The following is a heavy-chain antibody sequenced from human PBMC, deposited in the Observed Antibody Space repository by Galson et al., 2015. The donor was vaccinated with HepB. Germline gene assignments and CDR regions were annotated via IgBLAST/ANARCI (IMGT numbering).Heavy chain of an antibody. D-gene: IGHD5-18*01. J-gene: IGHJ1*01. CDR2: IYPGDSDT. CDR3: ATTGGDTAIAAFEGESGYFQH. CDR1: GYSFTSYW. V-gene: IGHV5-51*01. Sequence: QSGAEVKKPGESLKISCKGSGYSFTSYWIGWVRQMPGKGLEWMGIIYPGDSDTRYSPSFQGQVTISADKSISTAYLQWSSLKASDTAMYYCATTGGDTAIAAFEGESGYFQHWGQGTLVTVSS.